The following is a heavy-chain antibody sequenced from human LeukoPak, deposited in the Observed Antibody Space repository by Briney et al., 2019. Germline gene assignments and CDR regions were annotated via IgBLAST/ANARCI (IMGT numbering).Heavy chain of an antibody. J-gene: IGHJ5*02. CDR1: GFTVSSSY. CDR2: IYSGGTT. CDR3: ATDFYDST. Sequence: PGGSLRLSCAASGFTVSSSYMSWVRQAPGKGLEWVSVIYSGGTTYSADSVKGRFTISRDNSKNTLYLQMNSLQTEDTAVYYCATDFYDSTWGQGTLVTVSS. D-gene: IGHD3-22*01. V-gene: IGHV3-53*01.